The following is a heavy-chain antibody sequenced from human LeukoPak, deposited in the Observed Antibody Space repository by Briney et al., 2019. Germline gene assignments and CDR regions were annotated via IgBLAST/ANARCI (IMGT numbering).Heavy chain of an antibody. J-gene: IGHJ4*02. CDR1: GGTFSSYA. D-gene: IGHD6-13*01. Sequence: SVKVSCKASGGTFSSYAIRWVRQAPGQGLEWMGRIIPIFGTANYAQKFQGRVTITTDESTSTAYMELSSLRSEDTAVYYCARDLPSSWRFDYWGQGTLVTVSS. CDR2: IIPIFGTA. CDR3: ARDLPSSWRFDY. V-gene: IGHV1-69*05.